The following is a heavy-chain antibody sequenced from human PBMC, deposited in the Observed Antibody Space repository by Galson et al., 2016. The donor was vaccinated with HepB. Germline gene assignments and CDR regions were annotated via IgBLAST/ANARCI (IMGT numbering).Heavy chain of an antibody. Sequence: SLRLSCAASGFIFSYDWMHWVRQTEGRGLTYIAHIDEDGSETSYADSVKGRFTISRDNAMDTVYLQMDRLRADDTGGYFCAKGGPEGTGTLDSWGQGTQVTVSS. V-gene: IGHV3-74*01. CDR3: AKGGPEGTGTLDS. CDR1: GFIFSYDW. CDR2: IDEDGSET. D-gene: IGHD1-1*01. J-gene: IGHJ4*02.